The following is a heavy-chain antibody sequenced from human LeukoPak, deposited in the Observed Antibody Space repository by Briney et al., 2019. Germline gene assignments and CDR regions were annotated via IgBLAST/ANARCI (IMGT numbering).Heavy chain of an antibody. D-gene: IGHD5-18*01. J-gene: IGHJ4*02. V-gene: IGHV4-39*01. Sequence: KASETLSLTCTVSGGSISSSSHSWGWIRQPPGKGLEWIGSIYYSGSTYYNPSLKSRVTISVDTSKNQFSLKLSSVTAADTAVYYCAGQVDTAMVRDWGQGTLVTVSS. CDR1: GGSISSSSHS. CDR2: IYYSGST. CDR3: AGQVDTAMVRD.